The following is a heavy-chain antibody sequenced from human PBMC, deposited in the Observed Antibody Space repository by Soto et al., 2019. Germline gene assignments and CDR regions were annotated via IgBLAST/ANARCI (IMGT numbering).Heavy chain of an antibody. CDR1: GFTEFTFSDYW. V-gene: IGHV3-74*03. D-gene: IGHD2-15*01. CDR2: LIGDGSST. J-gene: IGHJ4*02. Sequence: GGSLRLSCAASGFTEFTFSDYWMYWVRQAPGKGLVWVSHLIGDGSSTTYADSVKGRFTISRDNAKNTLYLQLNSLRPEDTAVYYCARGRGYCSGGSCLPNYFDYWGQGTVVTVSS. CDR3: ARGRGYCSGGSCLPNYFDY.